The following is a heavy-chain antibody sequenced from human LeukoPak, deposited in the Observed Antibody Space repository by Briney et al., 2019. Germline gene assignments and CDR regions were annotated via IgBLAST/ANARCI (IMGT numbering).Heavy chain of an antibody. CDR1: GFSSKIYA. Sequence: GGSLRLSCTTSGFSSKIYAMSWVRLAPGKGLEWVSIISATGVNTYYADSVKGRFTISRDNSKNTLYLQMNSLRAEDTAVYYCARQPAGYSYGAGAFDIWGQGTMVTVSS. J-gene: IGHJ3*02. CDR2: ISATGVNT. V-gene: IGHV3-23*01. CDR3: ARQPAGYSYGAGAFDI. D-gene: IGHD5-18*01.